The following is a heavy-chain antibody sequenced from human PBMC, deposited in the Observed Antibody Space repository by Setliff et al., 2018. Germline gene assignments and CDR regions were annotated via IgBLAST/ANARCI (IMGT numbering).Heavy chain of an antibody. CDR3: ARGRQVHRHLVIVPAAAFDF. J-gene: IGHJ4*02. D-gene: IGHD2-2*01. V-gene: IGHV1-2*07. Sequence: ASVKVSCKASGYTFTDYYIHWIRQAPGQGLEWMGWINANGGANGQSYKFRGRVAMTRDTSISTVFMELNRLRSDDTAVYYCARGRQVHRHLVIVPAAAFDFWGQGARVTVSS. CDR2: INANGGAN. CDR1: GYTFTDYY.